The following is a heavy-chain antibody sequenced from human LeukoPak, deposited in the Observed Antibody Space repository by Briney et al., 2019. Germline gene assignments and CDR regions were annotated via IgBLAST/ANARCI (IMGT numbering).Heavy chain of an antibody. CDR2: ISGSGGST. CDR3: AKTSGSYLDEY. J-gene: IGHJ4*02. V-gene: IGHV3-23*01. CDR1: GYSFISHW. Sequence: GESLKISCKGSGYSFISHWIGWVRQVPGKGLEWVSAISGSGGSTYYADSVKGRFTISRDNSKNTLYLQMNSLRAEDTAVYYCAKTSGSYLDEYWGQGTLVTVSS. D-gene: IGHD1-26*01.